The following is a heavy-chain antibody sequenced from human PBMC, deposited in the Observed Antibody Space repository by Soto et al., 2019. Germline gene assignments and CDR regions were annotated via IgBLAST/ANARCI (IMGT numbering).Heavy chain of an antibody. Sequence: SGPTLVNPXQTRTLPCAFSRFSLSTGGGGVGWIRQPPDKALEWLALIYWEDDKRTSPSLKSRLTITKDTSKNQEVLKMTNMDPVDTATYSLAHIFEYSGYVINWFDPWGQGTLVTVS. CDR2: IYWEDDK. V-gene: IGHV2-5*02. CDR3: AHIFEYSGYVINWFDP. D-gene: IGHD5-12*01. CDR1: RFSLSTGGGG. J-gene: IGHJ5*02.